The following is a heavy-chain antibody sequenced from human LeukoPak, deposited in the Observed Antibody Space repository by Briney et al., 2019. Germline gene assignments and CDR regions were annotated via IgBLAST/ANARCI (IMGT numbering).Heavy chain of an antibody. J-gene: IGHJ4*02. D-gene: IGHD2-15*01. V-gene: IGHV3-21*01. Sequence: PGGSLRLSCAASGFTFSSYSMNWVRQAPGKRLEWVSSISSSSSYIYYADSVKGRFTISRDNAKNSLYLQMNSLRAEDTAVYYCARDGYCSGSSCYSTTDYWGQGTLVTVSS. CDR3: ARDGYCSGSSCYSTTDY. CDR1: GFTFSSYS. CDR2: ISSSSSYI.